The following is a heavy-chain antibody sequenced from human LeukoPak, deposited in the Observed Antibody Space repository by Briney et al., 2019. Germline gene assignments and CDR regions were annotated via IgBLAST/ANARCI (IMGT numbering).Heavy chain of an antibody. D-gene: IGHD3-22*01. J-gene: IGHJ4*02. V-gene: IGHV4-34*01. CDR3: ARRVSDPLKVDY. CDR2: ISHNENT. CDR1: GGSFSGYY. Sequence: SETLSLTCAVYGGSFSGYYWNWIRQPPGKGLEWIGEISHNENTNYSPSLKSRLTISIDTSKNQFSLKLSSVTAADTAVYYCARRVSDPLKVDYWGQGTLVTVSS.